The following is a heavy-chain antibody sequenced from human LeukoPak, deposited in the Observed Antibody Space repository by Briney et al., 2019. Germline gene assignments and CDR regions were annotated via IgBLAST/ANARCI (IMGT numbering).Heavy chain of an antibody. CDR1: GFTFSSYS. CDR2: ISSSSSYI. CDR3: AATTLGLSRPTFDY. Sequence: PGGSPRLSCAASGFTFSSYSMNWVRQAPGKGLEWVSSISSSSSYIYYADSVKGRFTISRDNAKNSLYLQMNSLRAEDTAVYYCAATTLGLSRPTFDYWGQGTLVTVSS. D-gene: IGHD1-26*01. V-gene: IGHV3-21*01. J-gene: IGHJ4*02.